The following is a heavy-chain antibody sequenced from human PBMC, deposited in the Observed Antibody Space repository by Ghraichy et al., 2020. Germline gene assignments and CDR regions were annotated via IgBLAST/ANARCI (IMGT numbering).Heavy chain of an antibody. CDR2: ISYSGDT. CDR1: DGSISSGGYY. CDR3: ASTWGRSSYYDY. V-gene: IGHV4-31*02. D-gene: IGHD3-22*01. Sequence: LRLSCTVSDGSISSGGYYWTWIRQHPGKGLEWIGYISYSGDTYQNPSLKGRLTISVDTSKNQFSLKLTSVTAADTVVYYCASTWGRSSYYDYWGQGTLVTVAS. J-gene: IGHJ4*02.